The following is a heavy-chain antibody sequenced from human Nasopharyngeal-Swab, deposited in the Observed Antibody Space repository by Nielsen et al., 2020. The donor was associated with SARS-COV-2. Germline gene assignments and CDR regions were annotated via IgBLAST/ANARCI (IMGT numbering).Heavy chain of an antibody. CDR2: VKEDGSKR. V-gene: IGHV3-7*04. J-gene: IGHJ6*02. Sequence: GESLKISCAASGFTFSSYWMSWVRQAPGKGPEWVANVKEDGSKRYYGDSVKGRFTISRDNAKNSLYLQMNSLRAEDTAVYYCARCSPSKCHLGNGLDVWGQGTTVTVSS. CDR1: GFTFSSYW. CDR3: ARCSPSKCHLGNGLDV. D-gene: IGHD2-15*01.